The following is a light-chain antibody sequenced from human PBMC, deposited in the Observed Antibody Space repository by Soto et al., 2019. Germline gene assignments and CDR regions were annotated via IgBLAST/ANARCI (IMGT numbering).Light chain of an antibody. V-gene: IGKV3-20*01. Sequence: EIVLKQSSGTLSLCKGERATLSCRASQRVSNSLAWYQHKPGQPPRLLIYDASSRATGIPERFSGSGSGTDFILTISRLEPDDFAVYYCQQYGSSPQTFGQGAKVDIK. CDR3: QQYGSSPQT. CDR1: QRVSNS. CDR2: DAS. J-gene: IGKJ1*01.